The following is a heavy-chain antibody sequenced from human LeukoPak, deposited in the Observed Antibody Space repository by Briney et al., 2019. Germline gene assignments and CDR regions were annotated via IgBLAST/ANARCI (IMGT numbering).Heavy chain of an antibody. D-gene: IGHD5-18*01. CDR2: INHSGGT. V-gene: IGHV4-34*01. Sequence: WETLSLTCAVYGGSFSDYSWSSIRQPPGKGLGWIGEINHSGGTNNNPSLMTRVIISVHTSKNQFSVKVSSVTAADTAVYYCARVGYSYSINDWSRTGLGAYPTKYQYCMDVWGKGTTVTVSS. CDR3: ARVGYSYSINDWSRTGLGAYPTKYQYCMDV. CDR1: GGSFSDYS. J-gene: IGHJ6*03.